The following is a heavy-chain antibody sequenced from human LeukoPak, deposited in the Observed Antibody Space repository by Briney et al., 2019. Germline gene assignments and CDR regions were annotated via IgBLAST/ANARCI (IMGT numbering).Heavy chain of an antibody. Sequence: GGSLRLSCVASGFPFSSYWMTWVRQAPGKGLEWVANIKQDGSKKSYVDSVKGRFTISRDNAKNSLYLQMNSLRAEDTAVYYCAKDGGSSWYGAFDIWGRGTMVTVSS. CDR2: IKQDGSKK. J-gene: IGHJ3*02. D-gene: IGHD6-13*01. CDR1: GFPFSSYW. V-gene: IGHV3-7*01. CDR3: AKDGGSSWYGAFDI.